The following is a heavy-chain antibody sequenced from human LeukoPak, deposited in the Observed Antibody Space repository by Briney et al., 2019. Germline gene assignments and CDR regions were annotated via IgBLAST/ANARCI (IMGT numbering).Heavy chain of an antibody. CDR1: GYTFTSYY. J-gene: IGHJ3*02. Sequence: ASVKVSCKASGYTFTSYYLHWVRQAPGQGLEWMGIINPSGGSTSYAQKFQGRGTMTRDTSTNTVYLELSSLRSEDTAVYYCARDVHIDDAFDIWGQGTMATVSS. V-gene: IGHV1-46*01. CDR3: ARDVHIDDAFDI. CDR2: INPSGGST. D-gene: IGHD2-21*01.